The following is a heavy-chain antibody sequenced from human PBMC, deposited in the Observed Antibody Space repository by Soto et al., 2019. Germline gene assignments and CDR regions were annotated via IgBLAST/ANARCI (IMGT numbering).Heavy chain of an antibody. V-gene: IGHV5-51*01. CDR2: ICPGDSDT. Sequence: PGASLKISCQGSGYSFTSYWIGWVRQMPGKGLEWMGIICPGDSDTRYSPSFQGQVTISADKSISTAYLQWSSLKASDTAMYYCARTYSSSFSYFDDWGEGTLVTVTS. CDR1: GYSFTSYW. J-gene: IGHJ4*02. D-gene: IGHD6-13*01. CDR3: ARTYSSSFSYFDD.